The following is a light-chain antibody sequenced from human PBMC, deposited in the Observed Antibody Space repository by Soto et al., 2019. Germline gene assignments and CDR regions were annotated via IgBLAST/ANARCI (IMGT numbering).Light chain of an antibody. CDR1: HSVSSSY. V-gene: IGKV3-20*01. J-gene: IGKJ1*01. CDR3: QQYSSSPAT. CDR2: GAS. Sequence: IGLTQSPCTLSLSPGERATLSCRASHSVSSSYLAWYQQKPGQAPRLLIYGASSRATGIPDRFSGSGSGTDFTLTISRLEPEDFAVYYCQQYSSSPATFGQGTKVDIK.